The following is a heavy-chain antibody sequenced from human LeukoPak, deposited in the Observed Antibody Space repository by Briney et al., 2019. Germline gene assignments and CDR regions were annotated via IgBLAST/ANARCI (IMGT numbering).Heavy chain of an antibody. CDR3: AKITDPQFDI. Sequence: GGSLRLSCAASGFTFSNYGMHWVRQAPGKGLEWVAYIQYDASNKYYSDSVKGRFTISRDNSKNTLYLQMNSLRPEDTAVYYCAKITDPQFDIWGQGTMVTLSS. CDR2: IQYDASNK. V-gene: IGHV3-30*02. J-gene: IGHJ3*02. CDR1: GFTFSNYG. D-gene: IGHD3-16*01.